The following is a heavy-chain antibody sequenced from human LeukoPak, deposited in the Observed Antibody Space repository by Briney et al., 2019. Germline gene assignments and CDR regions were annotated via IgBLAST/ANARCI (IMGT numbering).Heavy chain of an antibody. CDR1: GYTFTGYY. Sequence: ASVKVSCKASGYTFTGYYMHWVRQAPGQGLERMGWINPNSGGTNYAQKFQGWVTMTRDTSISTAYMELSRLRSDDTAVYYCAREEADGCSGGSCYSSYVGGYFQHWGQGTLVTVSS. J-gene: IGHJ1*01. CDR2: INPNSGGT. D-gene: IGHD2-15*01. CDR3: AREEADGCSGGSCYSSYVGGYFQH. V-gene: IGHV1-2*04.